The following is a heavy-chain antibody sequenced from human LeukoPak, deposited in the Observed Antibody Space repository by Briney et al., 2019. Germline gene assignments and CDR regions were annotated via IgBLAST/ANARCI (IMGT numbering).Heavy chain of an antibody. CDR3: ASGGTEYGSGWYPFDI. J-gene: IGHJ3*02. CDR2: IKQDGSEK. D-gene: IGHD6-19*01. Sequence: PGGSLRLSCAASGFTFSSYWMSWVRQAPGKGLEWVANIKQDGSEKYYVDSVKGRFTISRDNAKNSLYLQMNSLRAEDTAVYYCASGGTEYGSGWYPFDIWGQGTMVTVSS. CDR1: GFTFSSYW. V-gene: IGHV3-7*03.